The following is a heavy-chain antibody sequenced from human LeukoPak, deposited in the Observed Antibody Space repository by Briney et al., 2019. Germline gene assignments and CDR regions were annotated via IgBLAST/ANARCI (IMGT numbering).Heavy chain of an antibody. Sequence: GGSLRLSCAVSGFAFSSYAMSWVRQAPGKGLEWVSGISGSGGTTYYADSVKGRFTISRDNSNNTLYLQMSSLRTEDTAIYYCAKPNWNPETDWFDPWGQGTLVTVSS. J-gene: IGHJ5*02. CDR3: AKPNWNPETDWFDP. V-gene: IGHV3-23*01. D-gene: IGHD1-1*01. CDR1: GFAFSSYA. CDR2: ISGSGGTT.